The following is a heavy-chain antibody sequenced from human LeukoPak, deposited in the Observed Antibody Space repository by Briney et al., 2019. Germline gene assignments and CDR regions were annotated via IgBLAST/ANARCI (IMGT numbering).Heavy chain of an antibody. CDR1: GGSISSSSYY. CDR2: IYYSGST. Sequence: SETLSLTCTVSGGSISSSSYYWGWIRQPPGKGLEWIGSIYYSGSTYYNPSLKSRVTISVDTSKNQFSLKLSSVTAADTAVYYCAGGEGIVVVPAAIRVSWFDPWGQGTLVTVSS. V-gene: IGHV4-39*07. CDR3: AGGEGIVVVPAAIRVSWFDP. D-gene: IGHD2-2*01. J-gene: IGHJ5*02.